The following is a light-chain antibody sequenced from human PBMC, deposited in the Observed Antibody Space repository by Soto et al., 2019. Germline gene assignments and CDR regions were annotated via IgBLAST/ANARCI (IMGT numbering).Light chain of an antibody. J-gene: IGLJ2*01. CDR2: EVS. CDR1: SSDVGGYNY. CDR3: SSYTSSSTLVV. V-gene: IGLV2-14*01. Sequence: QSVLTQPASVSGSPGQSITISCTGTSSDVGGYNYVSWYQQHPGKVPKLMIYEVSNRPSGVSNRFSGSKSGNTASLTISGLQAEDEADHYCSSYTSSSTLVVFGGGTKLTVL.